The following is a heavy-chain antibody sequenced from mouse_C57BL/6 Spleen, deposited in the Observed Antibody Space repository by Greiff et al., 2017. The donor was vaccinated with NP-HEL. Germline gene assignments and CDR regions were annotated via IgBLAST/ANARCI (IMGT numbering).Heavy chain of an antibody. CDR3: ARWLYFDV. Sequence: VQLQQPGAELVMPGASVKLSCKASGYTFTSYWMHWVKQRPGQGLEWIGEIDPSDSYTNYNQKFKGKSTLTVDKSSSTAYMQLSSLTSEDSAVYYCARWLYFDVWGTGTTVTVSS. CDR1: GYTFTSYW. J-gene: IGHJ1*03. CDR2: IDPSDSYT. V-gene: IGHV1-69*01. D-gene: IGHD2-2*01.